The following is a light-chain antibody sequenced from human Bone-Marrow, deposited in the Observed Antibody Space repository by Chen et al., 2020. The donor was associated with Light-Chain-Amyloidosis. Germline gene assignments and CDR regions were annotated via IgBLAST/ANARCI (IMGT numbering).Light chain of an antibody. CDR3: QVWDSSSDHPV. CDR2: DDS. J-gene: IGLJ3*02. V-gene: IGLV3-21*02. CDR1: DLPTKY. Sequence: SYELTQPPSVSVSPGQTARITCSGDDLPTKYAYWYQQKPGQAPVLVVYDDSDRPSGIPERFTGSHSGNTATLTISRVEAGDEADYYCQVWDSSSDHPVVGGGTKLTVL.